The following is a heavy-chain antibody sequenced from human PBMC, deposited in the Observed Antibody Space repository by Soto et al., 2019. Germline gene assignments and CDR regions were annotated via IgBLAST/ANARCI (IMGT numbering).Heavy chain of an antibody. Sequence: QVQLLQSGAEVKKPGASVKVSCKASGFTFTSYDINWVRQATGQGLEWMGWMNPNSGNTGYAHKFQGRVTMTRNTSLSTASMELSSLRSEDSAVYYCARVEGGGSYLDYWGQGTLVTVS. D-gene: IGHD1-26*01. CDR3: ARVEGGGSYLDY. CDR2: MNPNSGNT. V-gene: IGHV1-8*01. J-gene: IGHJ4*02. CDR1: GFTFTSYD.